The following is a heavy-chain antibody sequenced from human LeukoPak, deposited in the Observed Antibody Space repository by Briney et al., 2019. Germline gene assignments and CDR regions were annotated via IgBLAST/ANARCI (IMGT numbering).Heavy chain of an antibody. D-gene: IGHD3-22*01. CDR1: GFTFSSYA. Sequence: GGSLRLSCAASGFTFSSYAMSWVRQAPGKGLEWVSAISGSGGGTYYADSVKGRFTISRDNSKNTLYLQMNSLRAEDTAVYYCAKYADYYDSSGYYNYWGQGTLVTVSS. CDR3: AKYADYYDSSGYYNY. V-gene: IGHV3-23*01. CDR2: ISGSGGGT. J-gene: IGHJ4*02.